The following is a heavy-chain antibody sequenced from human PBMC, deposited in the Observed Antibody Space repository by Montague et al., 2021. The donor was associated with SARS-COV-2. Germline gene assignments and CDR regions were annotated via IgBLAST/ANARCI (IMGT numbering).Heavy chain of an antibody. J-gene: IGHJ6*03. CDR1: GGSFSTYS. V-gene: IGHV4-34*01. Sequence: SETLSLTCAVHGGSFSTYSWNWIRQPPGKGLEWIGEIHHGGSTNYNPSPKSRVTTSADTSKNQFSLKLTSVAAADTAVYYCARLGDGVVPSPILGVGPYYSYYYMDVWGKGTTVTVSS. CDR2: IHHGGST. CDR3: ARLGDGVVPSPILGVGPYYSYYYMDV. D-gene: IGHD3-10*01.